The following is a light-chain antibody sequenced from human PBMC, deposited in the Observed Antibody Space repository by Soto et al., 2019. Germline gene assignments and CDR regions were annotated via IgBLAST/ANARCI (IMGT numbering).Light chain of an antibody. CDR2: DAS. J-gene: IGKJ3*01. V-gene: IGKV1-33*01. CDR1: DDIINY. Sequence: DIQMTQSPSSLSASVGDRVTITCQASDDIINYLNWYQQKPGKAPKVLIYDASHLESGVPSRFSGGGSGTEFTFTISSLQAEDIATYYCQQYANLPLTFGPGTKVDIK. CDR3: QQYANLPLT.